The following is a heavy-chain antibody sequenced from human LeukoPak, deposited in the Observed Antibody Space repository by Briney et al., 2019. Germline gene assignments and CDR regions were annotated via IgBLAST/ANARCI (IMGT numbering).Heavy chain of an antibody. Sequence: GGSLRLSCAASGFTFSTYNMNWVRQAPGKGLEWVSSISSSSSYIYYADSVKGRFTISRDNAKNSLYLQMNSLRAEDTAVYYCARAKSSTTVTTHFDYWGQGTLVTVSS. D-gene: IGHD4-17*01. CDR3: ARAKSSTTVTTHFDY. V-gene: IGHV3-21*03. CDR1: GFTFSTYN. J-gene: IGHJ4*02. CDR2: ISSSSSYI.